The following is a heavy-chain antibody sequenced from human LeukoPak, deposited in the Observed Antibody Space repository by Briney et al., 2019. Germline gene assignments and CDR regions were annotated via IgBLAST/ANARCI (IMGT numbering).Heavy chain of an antibody. CDR1: GXSISSYY. CDR3: ARHSLVVVTGSFDL. J-gene: IGHJ2*01. V-gene: IGHV4-59*08. D-gene: IGHD2-21*02. CDR2: IYYSGTT. Sequence: SETLSLTCTVSGXSISSYYWSWIRQPPGKGLEWIGFIYYSGTTKYNPSLKSRVTISLDTSKNQFSLNLSSVTAADTAVYYCARHSLVVVTGSFDLWGRGTLVTVSS.